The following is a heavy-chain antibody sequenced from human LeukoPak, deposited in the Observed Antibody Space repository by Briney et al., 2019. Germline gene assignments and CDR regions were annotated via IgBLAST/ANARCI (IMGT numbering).Heavy chain of an antibody. V-gene: IGHV4-39*01. Sequence: SSETLSLTCTVSGGSISSSSSAYWGWIRQPPGKGLEWIGSIYYSKNTYYNPSLKSRATISADTSKNQFSLTLGSVSATDTAVYYCVSPRGFSYGYFDYWGQGTLVTVSS. J-gene: IGHJ4*02. D-gene: IGHD5-18*01. CDR2: IYYSKNT. CDR1: GGSISSSSSAY. CDR3: VSPRGFSYGYFDY.